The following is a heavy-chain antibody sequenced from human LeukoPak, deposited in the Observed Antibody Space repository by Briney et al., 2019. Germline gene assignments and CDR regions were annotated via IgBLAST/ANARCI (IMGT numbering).Heavy chain of an antibody. CDR2: IGKDGSEK. Sequence: GGSLRLSCAASGFAFPGYWMVWVRQAPGRGLEWVASIGKDGSEKAYGDSVKDRFIIPRDNARNSLYLQMNTLGVEDTAVYYCTRDIVWLQLQNWGQGALVTVSS. CDR3: TRDIVWLQLQN. V-gene: IGHV3-7*01. CDR1: GFAFPGYW. D-gene: IGHD5-24*01. J-gene: IGHJ4*02.